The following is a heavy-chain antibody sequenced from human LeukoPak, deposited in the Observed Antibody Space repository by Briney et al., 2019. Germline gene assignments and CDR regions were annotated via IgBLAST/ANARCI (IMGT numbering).Heavy chain of an antibody. V-gene: IGHV3-66*01. D-gene: IGHD1-26*01. CDR3: ARAPLMGATDY. CDR1: GFTVSSNY. Sequence: QTGGSLRLSCAASGFTVSSNYMSWVRQAPGKGLEWVSVIYSGGSTYYADSVKGRFSISRDNSKNTLYLQMNGLRAEDTAVYYCARAPLMGATDYWGQGTLVTVSS. J-gene: IGHJ4*02. CDR2: IYSGGST.